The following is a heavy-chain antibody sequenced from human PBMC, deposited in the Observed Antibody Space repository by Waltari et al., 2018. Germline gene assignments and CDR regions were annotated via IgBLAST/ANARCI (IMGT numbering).Heavy chain of an antibody. V-gene: IGHV4-34*01. Sequence: QVQLQQWGAGLLKPSETLPLTCAMSGGSFNGYDWSCIRQPPGKGLEWIGEINHSGSTNYNPSLKIRVTMSVDTSKNQFSLNLSSVTAADTAVYYCARGESLYNSDWTPRGYYYYGMDVWGQGTTVTVSS. CDR3: ARGESLYNSDWTPRGYYYYGMDV. J-gene: IGHJ6*02. CDR1: GGSFNGYD. D-gene: IGHD6-19*01. CDR2: INHSGST.